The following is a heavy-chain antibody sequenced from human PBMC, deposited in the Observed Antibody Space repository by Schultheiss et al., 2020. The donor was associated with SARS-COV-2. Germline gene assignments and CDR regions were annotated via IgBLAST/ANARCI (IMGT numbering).Heavy chain of an antibody. CDR3: ARGGREWLRPYWYFDL. CDR1: GGSFSGYY. J-gene: IGHJ2*01. V-gene: IGHV4-34*01. Sequence: SETLSLTCAVYGGSFSGYYWSWIRQAPGKGLEWIGEINHSGSTNYNPSLKSRVTISVDTSKNQFSLKLSSVTAADTAVYYCARGGREWLRPYWYFDLWGRGTLVTVSS. D-gene: IGHD5-12*01. CDR2: INHSGST.